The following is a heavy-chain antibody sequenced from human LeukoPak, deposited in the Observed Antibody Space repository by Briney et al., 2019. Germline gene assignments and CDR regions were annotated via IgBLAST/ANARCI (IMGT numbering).Heavy chain of an antibody. CDR2: IKPDGSAQ. CDR3: ARPYGIGWSGLEH. D-gene: IGHD6-19*01. J-gene: IGHJ4*02. Sequence: PGGSLRLSCAASGFTVSTTYMSWVRQAPGKGLEWVANIKPDGSAQYYADSVRGRFTISRDSAKNSVFLQMNSLRAEDTAVYHCARPYGIGWSGLEHWGRGTLVTVSS. CDR1: GFTVSTTY. V-gene: IGHV3-7*01.